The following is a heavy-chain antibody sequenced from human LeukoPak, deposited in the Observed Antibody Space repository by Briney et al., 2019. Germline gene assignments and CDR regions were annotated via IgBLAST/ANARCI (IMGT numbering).Heavy chain of an antibody. V-gene: IGHV4-4*07. CDR1: GASIGNNY. CDR3: ARYRFGWFDP. CDR2: IYNSATT. J-gene: IGHJ5*02. D-gene: IGHD3-16*02. Sequence: SETLSLTCTVSGASIGNNYWSWIREPAGKGLECIGRIYNSATTNYNPSFRGRVTMSLDTSKNQFSLRLTSVTAADTAVYYCARYRFGWFDPWGQGMWVTVSS.